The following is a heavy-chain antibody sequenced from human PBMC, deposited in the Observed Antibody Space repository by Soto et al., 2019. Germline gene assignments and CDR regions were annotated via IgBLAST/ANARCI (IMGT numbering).Heavy chain of an antibody. D-gene: IGHD3-22*01. V-gene: IGHV3-30*03. Sequence: QVQLVESGGGVVQPGRSLRVSCAASGFTFSSYGRHWVRQAPGKGLQWVAVISYDGGNKYYEDSVRGQFTIPRDNSKNALYLLMNSLRAEDTAVYYCVGGYYFGDYWGQGTLVTVSS. CDR1: GFTFSSYG. CDR2: ISYDGGNK. J-gene: IGHJ4*02. CDR3: VGGYYFGDY.